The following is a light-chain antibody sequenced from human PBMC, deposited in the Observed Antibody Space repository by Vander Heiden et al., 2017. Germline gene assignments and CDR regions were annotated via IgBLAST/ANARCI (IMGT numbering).Light chain of an antibody. CDR1: SLRSYY. Sequence: SSELPQDPAVSVALGQTARITCQGDSLRSYYASCYQQKPGQAPVLVIEGKTNRPSGIPDRFSGSSSGNKASLNITGAQAEDEADYDGNSRDSSGNQVVFGGGTKLTVL. CDR2: GKT. J-gene: IGLJ3*02. V-gene: IGLV3-19*01. CDR3: NSRDSSGNQVV.